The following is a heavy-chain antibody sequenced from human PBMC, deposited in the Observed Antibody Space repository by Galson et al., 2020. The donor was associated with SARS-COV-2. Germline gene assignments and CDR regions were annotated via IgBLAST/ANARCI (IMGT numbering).Heavy chain of an antibody. Sequence: GGSLRLSCAASGLTFGGSAVHWVRQATGKGLEWVGRIKKKAFSYATAYAVSVNGRFTMSRDDSENTAYLQMNSLKIEDMAVYYCTIGYCGSTSCYPRFDPWGPGTLVTVSS. D-gene: IGHD2-2*01. J-gene: IGHJ5*02. CDR1: GLTFGGSA. CDR3: TIGYCGSTSCYPRFDP. V-gene: IGHV3-73*01. CDR2: IKKKAFSYAT.